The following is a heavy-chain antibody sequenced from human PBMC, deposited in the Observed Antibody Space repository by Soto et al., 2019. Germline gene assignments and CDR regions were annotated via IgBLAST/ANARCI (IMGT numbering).Heavy chain of an antibody. CDR2: IWYDGSNK. J-gene: IGHJ6*02. Sequence: PGGSLRLSCAASGFTFSSYGMHWVRQAPGKGLEWVAVIWYDGSNKYYADSVKGRFTISRDNSKNTLYLQMNSLRAEDTAVYYCAINGVYVDTAMVSGSYYYGMDVWGQGTTVTVSS. CDR3: AINGVYVDTAMVSGSYYYGMDV. D-gene: IGHD5-18*01. CDR1: GFTFSSYG. V-gene: IGHV3-30*02.